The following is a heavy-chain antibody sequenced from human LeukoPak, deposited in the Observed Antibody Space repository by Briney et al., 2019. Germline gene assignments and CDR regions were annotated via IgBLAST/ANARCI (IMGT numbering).Heavy chain of an antibody. CDR1: GFLFSNFA. J-gene: IGHJ4*02. Sequence: GGSLRLSCAASGFLFSNFAMHWVRQAPGKGLEYVSAISSNGGSTYYANSVKDRFTISRDNSKNMLYLQMGSLRAEDMAVYYCARRGSSNWYVDYWGQGTLVTVSS. D-gene: IGHD6-13*01. V-gene: IGHV3-64*01. CDR2: ISSNGGST. CDR3: ARRGSSNWYVDY.